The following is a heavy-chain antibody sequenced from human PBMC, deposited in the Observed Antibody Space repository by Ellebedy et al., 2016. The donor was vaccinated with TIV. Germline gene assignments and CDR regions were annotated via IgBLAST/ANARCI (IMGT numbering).Heavy chain of an antibody. V-gene: IGHV5-51*01. CDR2: IYPGDSNT. CDR1: GYSFTNHW. CDR3: VRGPLGYCSGGSCSADY. Sequence: GESLKISCKGSGYSFTNHWIGWVRQMPGKGLEWMGNIYPGDSNTAYSPSFQGQVTISADKSISSAYLQWSSLKASDTAMYYCVRGPLGYCSGGSCSADYWGQGTLVTVSS. J-gene: IGHJ4*02. D-gene: IGHD2-15*01.